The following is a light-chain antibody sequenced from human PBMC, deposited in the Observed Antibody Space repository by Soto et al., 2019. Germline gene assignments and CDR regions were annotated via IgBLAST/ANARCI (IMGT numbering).Light chain of an antibody. CDR2: GAS. J-gene: IGKJ1*01. CDR1: QSVAGSY. V-gene: IGKV3-20*01. Sequence: IVLTQSPGTLSLSPGERATLSCRASQSVAGSYLAWYQQKPGQAPRLLMHGASNRATGIPERFSGSGSGTDFTLTISRLEPEDFAVYYCQQYGSSPRTFGQGTKVEIK. CDR3: QQYGSSPRT.